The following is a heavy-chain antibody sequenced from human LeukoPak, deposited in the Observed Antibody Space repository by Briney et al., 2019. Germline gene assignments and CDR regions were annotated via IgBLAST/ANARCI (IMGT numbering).Heavy chain of an antibody. CDR2: IIPIFGTA. D-gene: IGHD5-18*01. Sequence: GASVKVSCXASGYTFTSYDINWVRQAPGQGLEWMGRIIPIFGTANYAQKFQGRVTITTDESTSTAYMELSSLRSEDTAVYYCASQRYSYGVYDAFDIWGQGTMVTVSS. J-gene: IGHJ3*02. CDR1: GYTFTSYD. V-gene: IGHV1-69*05. CDR3: ASQRYSYGVYDAFDI.